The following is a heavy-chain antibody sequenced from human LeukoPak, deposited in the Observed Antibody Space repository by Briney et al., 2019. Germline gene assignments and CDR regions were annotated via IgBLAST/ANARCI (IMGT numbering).Heavy chain of an antibody. D-gene: IGHD6-19*01. CDR3: ARGAGSGWPLDK. J-gene: IGHJ4*02. V-gene: IGHV3-53*01. Sequence: GGSLRLSCAVSGFPVSSNFMSWVRQAPGKGLQSVSIMFSGGTTDYADSVRGRFFISRDSSQNTVSLQMNSLRVEDTAVYYCARGAGSGWPLDKWGQGTLVIVSS. CDR2: MFSGGTT. CDR1: GFPVSSNF.